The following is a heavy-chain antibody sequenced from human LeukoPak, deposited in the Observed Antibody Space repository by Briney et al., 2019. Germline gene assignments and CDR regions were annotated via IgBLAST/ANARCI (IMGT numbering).Heavy chain of an antibody. D-gene: IGHD2-15*01. CDR2: IYYSGST. CDR3: ARGPVAAPFDY. CDR1: GGSISSYC. J-gene: IGHJ4*02. V-gene: IGHV4-59*01. Sequence: SETLSLTCTVSGGSISSYCWSWIRQPPGKGLEWIGYIYYSGSTNYNPSLKSRVTISVDTSKNQFSLKLSSVTAADTAVYYCARGPVAAPFDYWGQGTLVTVSS.